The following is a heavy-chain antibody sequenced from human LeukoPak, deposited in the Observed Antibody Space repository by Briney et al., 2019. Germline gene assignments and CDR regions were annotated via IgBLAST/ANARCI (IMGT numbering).Heavy chain of an antibody. CDR3: ASWPGGWYGEDS. CDR1: GLTVSSNF. V-gene: IGHV3-53*01. D-gene: IGHD6-19*01. J-gene: IGHJ4*02. CDR2: IYGGGST. Sequence: GSLRLSCAATGLTVSSNFMSWVRQAPGKGLEWVSVIYGGGSTYYADSVKGRFTVSRDTPKSTLYLQMNSLRVEDTAVYYCASWPGGWYGEDSWGQGTLVTVSS.